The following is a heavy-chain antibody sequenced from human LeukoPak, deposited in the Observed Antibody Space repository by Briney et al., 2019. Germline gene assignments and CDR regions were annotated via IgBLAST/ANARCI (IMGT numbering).Heavy chain of an antibody. J-gene: IGHJ5*02. CDR2: IYYNGDT. CDR1: GDSITGYS. CDR3: VRGPYGSSISNWFDP. V-gene: IGHV4-59*01. Sequence: SETLSLTCSVSGDSITGYSWSWIRQTPGKGLEWIGYIYYNGDTHYNPSLNSRLSMSVDTPKKQFSLSLRSVIAADTAVYYCVRGPYGSSISNWFDPWGQGLLVTVSS. D-gene: IGHD3-10*01.